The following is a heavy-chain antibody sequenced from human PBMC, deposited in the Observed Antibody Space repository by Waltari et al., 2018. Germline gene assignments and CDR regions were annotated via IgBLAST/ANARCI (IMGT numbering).Heavy chain of an antibody. CDR3: ARDRYGSGNDY. Sequence: QVQLLQSGAEVKKPGASVKVSCKASEYPFTNYAIRWVRQAPGQMLEWMGWINGGNGNTKYSQKFQGRVTITRDTSASTAYMDLGSLISEDTAVYYCARDRYGSGNDYWGQGTLVTVSS. D-gene: IGHD6-19*01. J-gene: IGHJ4*02. CDR1: EYPFTNYA. V-gene: IGHV1-3*01. CDR2: INGGNGNT.